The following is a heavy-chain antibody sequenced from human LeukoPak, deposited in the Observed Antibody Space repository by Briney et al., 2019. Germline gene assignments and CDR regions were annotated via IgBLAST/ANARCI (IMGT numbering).Heavy chain of an antibody. CDR3: ARHCTCYSSGWPDY. D-gene: IGHD6-19*01. CDR1: GYSISSGYY. Sequence: SETLSLTCGVSGYSISSGYYWGWIRQPPGKGLEWIGSIYHSGSTYYNPSLRSRVTMSVDTSKNQFSLNLSSVTAADTALYYCARHCTCYSSGWPDYWGQGTLVTVSS. CDR2: IYHSGST. J-gene: IGHJ4*02. V-gene: IGHV4-38-2*01.